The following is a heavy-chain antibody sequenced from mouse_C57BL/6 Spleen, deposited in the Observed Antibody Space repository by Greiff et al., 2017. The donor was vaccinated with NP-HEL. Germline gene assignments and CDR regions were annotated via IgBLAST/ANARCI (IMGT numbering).Heavy chain of an antibody. CDR2: IFPGSGST. V-gene: IGHV1-75*01. Sequence: QVQLQQSGPELVKPGASVKISCKASGYTFTDYYINWVKQRPGQGLEWIGWIFPGSGSTYYNEKFKGKATLTVDKSSSTAYMLLSSLTSEDSAVYFCARSITTVVEETWFAYWGQGTLVTVSA. CDR1: GYTFTDYY. CDR3: ARSITTVVEETWFAY. J-gene: IGHJ3*01. D-gene: IGHD1-1*01.